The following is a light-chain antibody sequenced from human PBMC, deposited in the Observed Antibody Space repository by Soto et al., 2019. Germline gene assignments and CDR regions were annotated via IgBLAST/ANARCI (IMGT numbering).Light chain of an antibody. CDR2: DVT. J-gene: IGLJ1*01. CDR1: SSDIGDSNY. V-gene: IGLV2-14*03. Sequence: QSALTQPASVSGSPGQSITISCTGASSDIGDSNYVSWYQQHPGKAPKLMLYDVTSRPSGVSNRFSGSKSGNTASLTISGLQAEDEADYYCSSYASTSALYVFGTGTKVTVL. CDR3: SSYASTSALYV.